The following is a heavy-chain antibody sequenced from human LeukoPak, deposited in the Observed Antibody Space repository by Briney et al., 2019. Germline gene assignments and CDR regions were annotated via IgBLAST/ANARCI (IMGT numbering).Heavy chain of an antibody. CDR1: GFTLSNVW. J-gene: IGHJ4*02. CDR2: ISGSGDRT. V-gene: IGHV3-23*01. CDR3: AKGPDSGLRYFDY. D-gene: IGHD5-12*01. Sequence: PGGSLRLSCATSGFTLSNVWMSWVRQAPGKGLGWVSGISGSGDRTYYADSVKGRFTISRDNSKNTLYLQMNSLRAEDTAVYYCAKGPDSGLRYFDYWGQGTLVTVSS.